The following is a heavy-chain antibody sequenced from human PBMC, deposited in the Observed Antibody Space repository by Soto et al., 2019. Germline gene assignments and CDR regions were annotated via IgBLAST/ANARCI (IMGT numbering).Heavy chain of an antibody. V-gene: IGHV3-33*01. CDR2: IWYDGSNK. D-gene: IGHD6-13*01. CDR3: ARDAHHFPRTEKAAAGTEWAVAASRALDY. Sequence: GGSLRLSCAASGFTFSSYGMHWVRQAPGKGLEWVAVIWYDGSNKYYADSVKGRFTISRDNSKNTLYLQMNSLRAEDTAVYYCARDAHHFPRTEKAAAGTEWAVAASRALDYWGQGTLVTVSS. CDR1: GFTFSSYG. J-gene: IGHJ4*02.